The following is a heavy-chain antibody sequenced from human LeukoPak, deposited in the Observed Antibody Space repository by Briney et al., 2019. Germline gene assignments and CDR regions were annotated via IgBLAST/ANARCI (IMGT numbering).Heavy chain of an antibody. Sequence: PSETLSLTCAVSGVSITTYFWTWVRQPPGKGLEWIGYVHYSESSNYNPSLKSRVTMSLDTSKNQISLRLASVTAADTAVYYCARARAVAGLYYFDYWGQGTMVTVSS. D-gene: IGHD6-19*01. J-gene: IGHJ4*02. CDR3: ARARAVAGLYYFDY. CDR2: VHYSESS. V-gene: IGHV4-59*01. CDR1: GVSITTYF.